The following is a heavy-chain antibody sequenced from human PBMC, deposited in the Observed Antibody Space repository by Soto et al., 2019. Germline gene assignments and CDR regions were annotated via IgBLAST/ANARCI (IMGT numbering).Heavy chain of an antibody. V-gene: IGHV3-21*01. CDR2: ISSSSSYI. CDR1: GFTFSSYS. CDR3: ARDQPGYSYGYGLGY. D-gene: IGHD5-18*01. Sequence: EVQLVESGGGLGKPGGSLRLSCAASGFTFSSYSMNWVRQAPGKGLEWVSSISSSSSYIYYADSVKDRFTIPRDNAKNSLYLQMNSLRAEDTAVYYCARDQPGYSYGYGLGYWGQGTLVTVSS. J-gene: IGHJ4*02.